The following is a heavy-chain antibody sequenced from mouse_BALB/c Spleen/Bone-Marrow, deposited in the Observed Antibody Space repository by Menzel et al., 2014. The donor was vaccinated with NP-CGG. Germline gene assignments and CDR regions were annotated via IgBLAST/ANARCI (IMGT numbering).Heavy chain of an antibody. CDR2: IWSDGNT. V-gene: IGHV2-6-7*01. Sequence: VKLVESGPGLVTPSQSLSITCTVSGFSLTGYGVNWVRQPPGKGLEWLGMIWSDGNTDYNSDLKSRLSISKDNSKSQVVLKMNSLQTDYTARYYCARVYYDYDWWYFDVWGAGTTVTVSS. CDR3: ARVYYDYDWWYFDV. CDR1: GFSLTGYG. J-gene: IGHJ1*01. D-gene: IGHD2-4*01.